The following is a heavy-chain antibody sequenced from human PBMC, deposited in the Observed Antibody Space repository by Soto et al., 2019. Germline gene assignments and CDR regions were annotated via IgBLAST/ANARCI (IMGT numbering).Heavy chain of an antibody. V-gene: IGHV4-31*03. D-gene: IGHD3-16*01. CDR2: IYYSGST. Sequence: QVQLQESGPGLVKPSQTLSLTCTVSGGSISSGGYYWSWIRQHPGKGLEWIGYIYYSGSTYYNPSLKGRVTISVDTSKNQFCLKLSSVTAEDTAVYYCARDSYDYIWGSPAYYFAYWGQGTLVTVSS. CDR3: ARDSYDYIWGSPAYYFAY. J-gene: IGHJ4*02. CDR1: GGSISSGGYY.